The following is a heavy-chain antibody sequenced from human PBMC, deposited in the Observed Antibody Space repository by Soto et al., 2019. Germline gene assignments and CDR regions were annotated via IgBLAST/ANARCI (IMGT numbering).Heavy chain of an antibody. J-gene: IGHJ6*02. CDR1: GGSISSYY. Sequence: TSETLSLTCTVSGGSISSYYWSWIRQPPGKGLEWIGYIYYSGSTNYNPSLKSRVTISVDTSKNQFSLKLSSVTAADTAVYYCARAGKIAVAGPLPYYYYGMDVWGQGTTVTVAS. CDR2: IYYSGST. D-gene: IGHD6-19*01. V-gene: IGHV4-59*01. CDR3: ARAGKIAVAGPLPYYYYGMDV.